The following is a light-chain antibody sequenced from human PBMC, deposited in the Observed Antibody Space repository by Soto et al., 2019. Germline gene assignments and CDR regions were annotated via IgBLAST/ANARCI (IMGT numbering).Light chain of an antibody. CDR1: QSVSSN. CDR2: GAS. CDR3: QQYNNWPLT. J-gene: IGKJ4*01. Sequence: EIVMTQSPATLSVSPGETATLSCRASQSVSSNLAWYQQKPGQAPRLLIFGASTRATGIPARFSGGGSATEFTLTISSLQSEDFAVYYCQQYNNWPLTFGGGTKVDIK. V-gene: IGKV3-15*01.